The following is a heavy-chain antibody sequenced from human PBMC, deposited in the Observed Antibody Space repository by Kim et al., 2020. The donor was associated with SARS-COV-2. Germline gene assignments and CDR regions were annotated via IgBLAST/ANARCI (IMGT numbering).Heavy chain of an antibody. D-gene: IGHD3-22*01. CDR3: AREGYYYDSSGTSSFDY. J-gene: IGHJ4*02. Sequence: VKGRFTISRDNAKNTLYLQMNRLRAEDTAVYYCAREGYYYDSSGTSSFDYWGQGTLVTVSS. V-gene: IGHV3-74*01.